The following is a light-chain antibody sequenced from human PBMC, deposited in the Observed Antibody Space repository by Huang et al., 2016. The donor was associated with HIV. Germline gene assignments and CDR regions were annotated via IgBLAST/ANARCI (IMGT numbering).Light chain of an antibody. CDR1: QSLLRSNGYNY. Sequence: IVMTQSPLSLPVTPGEPASISCKSSQSLLRSNGYNYLDWYLQRPGQSPQLLIYLGSKRASGVPDRFSGSGSGTSFTLKISKVEADDLGTYYCMQGLQIPGDTFGPGTKVDIK. V-gene: IGKV2-28*01. J-gene: IGKJ3*01. CDR3: MQGLQIPGDT. CDR2: LGS.